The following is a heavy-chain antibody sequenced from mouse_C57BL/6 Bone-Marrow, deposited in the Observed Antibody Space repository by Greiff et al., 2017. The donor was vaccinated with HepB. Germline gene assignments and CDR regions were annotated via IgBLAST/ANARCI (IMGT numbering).Heavy chain of an antibody. Sequence: QVQLQQSGAELVRPGPSVKMSCKASGYTFTNYWIGWAKQRPGHGLEWIGDIYPGGGYTNYNEKFKGKATLTADKSSSTAYMQFSSLTSEDSAIYYCARWTARASLGPYWYFDVWGTGTTVTVSS. CDR3: ARWTARASLGPYWYFDV. CDR2: IYPGGGYT. V-gene: IGHV1-63*01. D-gene: IGHD3-2*01. CDR1: GYTFTNYW. J-gene: IGHJ1*03.